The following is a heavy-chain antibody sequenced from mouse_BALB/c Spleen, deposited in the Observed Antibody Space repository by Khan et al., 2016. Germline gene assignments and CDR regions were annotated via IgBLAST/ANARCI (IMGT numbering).Heavy chain of an antibody. CDR3: AILWLRRGDPY. CDR1: GFSLTTYG. Sequence: QVQLKESGPGLVQPSQSLSITCTVSGFSLTTYGVHWVRQSPGKGLEWLGVIWTGGSKDYNAAFISRLSISKDNSKRQVFFKMTSLQANDTAIYYCAILWLRRGDPYWGHGTLVTVSA. D-gene: IGHD2-2*01. CDR2: IWTGGSK. V-gene: IGHV2-2*02. J-gene: IGHJ3*01.